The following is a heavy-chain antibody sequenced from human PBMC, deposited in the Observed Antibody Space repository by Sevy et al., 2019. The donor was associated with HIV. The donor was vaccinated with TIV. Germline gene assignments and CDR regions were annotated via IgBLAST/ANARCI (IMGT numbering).Heavy chain of an antibody. CDR2: IYIGGST. CDR3: ARGKHISDYYGSFDY. D-gene: IGHD3-3*01. Sequence: GGSLRLSCAASGLTVSSNFMSWVRQAPGKGLEWVSAIYIGGSTYYADSVKGRFTISRDNSKNTLYLQMNSLRAEDTAVYFCARGKHISDYYGSFDYWGQGTLVTVSS. J-gene: IGHJ4*02. V-gene: IGHV3-53*01. CDR1: GLTVSSNF.